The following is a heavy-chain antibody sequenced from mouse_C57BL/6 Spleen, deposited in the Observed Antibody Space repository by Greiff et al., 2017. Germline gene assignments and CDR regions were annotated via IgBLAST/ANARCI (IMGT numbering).Heavy chain of an antibody. Sequence: EVHLVESGGGLVKPGGSLKLSCAASGFTFSDYGMHWVRQAPEKGLEWVAYISSGSSTIYYADTVKGRFTISRDNAKNTLFLQMTSLRSEDTAMYYCARHNYSNYVWYFDVWGTGTTVTVSS. D-gene: IGHD2-5*01. CDR3: ARHNYSNYVWYFDV. CDR2: ISSGSSTI. CDR1: GFTFSDYG. J-gene: IGHJ1*03. V-gene: IGHV5-17*01.